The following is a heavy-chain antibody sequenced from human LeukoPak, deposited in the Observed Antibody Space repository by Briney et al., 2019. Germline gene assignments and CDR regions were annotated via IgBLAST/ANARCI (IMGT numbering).Heavy chain of an antibody. D-gene: IGHD3-10*01. Sequence: GGSLRLSCAASGFTFSSYAMTWVRQAPGKGLEWVSAISAGGGTTYYADSVKGRFTISRDNSKNMLYLQMNGLRAEDTAVYYCAKLRSGGSGSSTCWGQGTLVTVSP. CDR3: AKLRSGGSGSSTC. V-gene: IGHV3-23*01. CDR1: GFTFSSYA. J-gene: IGHJ4*02. CDR2: ISAGGGTT.